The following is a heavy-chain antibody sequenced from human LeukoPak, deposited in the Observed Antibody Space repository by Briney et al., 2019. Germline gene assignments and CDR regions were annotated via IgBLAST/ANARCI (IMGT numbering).Heavy chain of an antibody. CDR3: AKALPIYFSPSNWFDP. D-gene: IGHD3-3*01. Sequence: GGSLRLSCAASGFTFSSYGMSWVRQAPGKGLEWISAISGTGAGIYYADSVKGRFSISRDISKNTLYLQMNSLRAEDTAVYYGAKALPIYFSPSNWFDPWGQGTLVTVSS. CDR1: GFTFSSYG. V-gene: IGHV3-23*01. J-gene: IGHJ5*02. CDR2: ISGTGAGI.